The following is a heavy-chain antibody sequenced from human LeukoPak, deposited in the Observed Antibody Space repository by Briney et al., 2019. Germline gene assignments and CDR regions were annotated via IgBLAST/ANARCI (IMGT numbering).Heavy chain of an antibody. J-gene: IGHJ4*02. D-gene: IGHD5-24*01. V-gene: IGHV5-51*01. Sequence: MGIIYPGDSDTRYSPSLQGQVTISADKSIKTAYLQWNSLKASDTAMYYCAKGDGYNAFDSWGQGTLVTVSS. CDR3: AKGDGYNAFDS. CDR2: IYPGDSDT.